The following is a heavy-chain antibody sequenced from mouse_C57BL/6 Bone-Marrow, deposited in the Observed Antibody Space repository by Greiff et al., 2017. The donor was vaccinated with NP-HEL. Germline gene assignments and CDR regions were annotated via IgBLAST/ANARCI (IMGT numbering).Heavy chain of an antibody. CDR3: ARKGLPWYFDV. CDR1: GFTFTSYG. CDR2: IYPRSGNT. Sequence: QVQLQQSGAELARPGASVKLSCKASGFTFTSYGISWVKQRTGQGLEWIGEIYPRSGNTYYNEKFKGKATLTADKSSSTAYMELRSLTSEDSAVYFCARKGLPWYFDVWGTGTTVTVSS. D-gene: IGHD2-2*01. J-gene: IGHJ1*03. V-gene: IGHV1-81*01.